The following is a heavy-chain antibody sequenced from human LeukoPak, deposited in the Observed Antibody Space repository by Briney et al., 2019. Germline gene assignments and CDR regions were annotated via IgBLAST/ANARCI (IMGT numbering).Heavy chain of an antibody. Sequence: ASVKVSCKASGYTFTGYYMHWVRQAPGQGLEWMGWINPNSGGTNYAQKFQGRVTMTRDTSISTAYMELSRLRSDDTAVYYCARGITLSGYSYAHHIDYWGQGTLVTVSS. D-gene: IGHD5-18*01. CDR2: INPNSGGT. V-gene: IGHV1-2*02. J-gene: IGHJ4*02. CDR3: ARGITLSGYSYAHHIDY. CDR1: GYTFTGYY.